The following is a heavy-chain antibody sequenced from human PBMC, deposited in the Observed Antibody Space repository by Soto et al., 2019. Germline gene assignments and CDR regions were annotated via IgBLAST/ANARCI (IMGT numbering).Heavy chain of an antibody. V-gene: IGHV1-18*01. J-gene: IGHJ5*02. CDR1: GYTFTSYG. CDR3: AREPQQIAAAGRRWFDP. Sequence: GASVKVSCKASGYTFTSYGISWVRQAPGQGLEWMGWISAYNGNTNYAQKLQGRDTMTTDTSTSTAYMKLRSLRSDDTAVYYCAREPQQIAAAGRRWFDPWGQGTLVTVS. CDR2: ISAYNGNT. D-gene: IGHD6-13*01.